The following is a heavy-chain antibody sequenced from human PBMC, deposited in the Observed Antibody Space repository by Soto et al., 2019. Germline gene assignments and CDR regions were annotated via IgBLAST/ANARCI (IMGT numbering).Heavy chain of an antibody. D-gene: IGHD5-12*01. V-gene: IGHV4-30-4*01. CDR1: GGSISSSYYY. CDR2: IYYSGST. J-gene: IGHJ4*02. Sequence: QVLLQESGPGLVQPSQTLSLTCTVSGGSISSSYYYWSWIRQPPGKGLEWIGYIYYSGSTYYNPSLQSRLTISVDTSKNQFSLNLNSVTAADTAVYYCARENSGYDPTGSFDYWGQGTLVTVSS. CDR3: ARENSGYDPTGSFDY.